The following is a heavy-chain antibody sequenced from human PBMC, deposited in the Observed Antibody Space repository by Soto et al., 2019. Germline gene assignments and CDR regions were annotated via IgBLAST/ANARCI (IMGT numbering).Heavy chain of an antibody. CDR3: ATIGGNTYVYYFNF. CDR2: MNPNSGNT. V-gene: IGHV1-8*01. CDR1: GYTFTSYD. J-gene: IGHJ4*02. D-gene: IGHD3-16*01. Sequence: GASVKVSCKASGYTFTSYDINWVRQATGQGLEWMGWMNPNSGNTGYAQKFQGRVTMNRNTSISTAYMELSSLRSEDTAVYYCATIGGNTYVYYFNFWGQGTLVTVSS.